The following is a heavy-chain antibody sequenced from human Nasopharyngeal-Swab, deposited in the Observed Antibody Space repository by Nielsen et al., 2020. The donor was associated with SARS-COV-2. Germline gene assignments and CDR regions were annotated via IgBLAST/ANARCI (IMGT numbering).Heavy chain of an antibody. Sequence: GKGLEWIGYIYQSGSTDYNPSLKSRVTISIDRSKNQFSLKLISVTAADTAVYYCAREISGGSSHDAFDVWGQGTMVTVSS. J-gene: IGHJ3*01. CDR3: AREISGGSSHDAFDV. D-gene: IGHD2-15*01. CDR2: IYQSGST. V-gene: IGHV4-30-2*01.